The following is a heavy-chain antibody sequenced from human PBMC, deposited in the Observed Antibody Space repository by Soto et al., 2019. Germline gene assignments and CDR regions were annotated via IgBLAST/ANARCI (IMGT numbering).Heavy chain of an antibody. CDR3: ARGVLSSSEWMGYYYYYMDV. D-gene: IGHD6-6*01. CDR2: IYSGGST. V-gene: IGHV3-53*04. J-gene: IGHJ6*03. Sequence: GGSLRLSCAASGFTVSSNYMSWVRQAPGKGLEWVSVIYSGGSTYYADSVKGRFTISRHNSKNTLYLQMNSLRAEDTAVYYCARGVLSSSEWMGYYYYYMDVWGKGTTVTVSS. CDR1: GFTVSSNY.